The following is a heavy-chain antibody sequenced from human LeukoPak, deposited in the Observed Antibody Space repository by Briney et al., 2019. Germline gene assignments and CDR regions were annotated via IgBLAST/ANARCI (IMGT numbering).Heavy chain of an antibody. J-gene: IGHJ6*02. CDR3: ARKRITMVRGVTSPWYYYGMDV. CDR1: GGSISSYH. D-gene: IGHD3-10*01. Sequence: PSETLSLTCTVSGGSISSYHWSWLPPRPGGGRVWIGYIYYSGSTKYYPSLKSRVTISVATSKNQCSLKLSSVTAADTAVNYCARKRITMVRGVTSPWYYYGMDVWGQGTTVTVSS. CDR2: IYYSGST. V-gene: IGHV4-59*01.